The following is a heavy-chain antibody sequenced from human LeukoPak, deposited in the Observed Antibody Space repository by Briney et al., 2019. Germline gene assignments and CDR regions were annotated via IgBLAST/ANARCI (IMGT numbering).Heavy chain of an antibody. CDR1: GDSISSYY. Sequence: PSETLSLTCTVSGDSISSYYWSWIRQPAGKGLECIGRIYNSGSTNYNPSLKSRVTMSVDTSKNQFSLKLSSVTAADTAVYYCARHRAHYGSGSYYLVPGWFDPWGQGTLVTVSS. D-gene: IGHD3-10*01. CDR2: IYNSGST. CDR3: ARHRAHYGSGSYYLVPGWFDP. V-gene: IGHV4-4*07. J-gene: IGHJ5*02.